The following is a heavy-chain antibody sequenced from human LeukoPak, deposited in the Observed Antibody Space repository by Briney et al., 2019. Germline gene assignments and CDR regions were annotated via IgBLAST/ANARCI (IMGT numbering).Heavy chain of an antibody. CDR3: ASSGYSSGWYFDY. J-gene: IGHJ4*02. CDR2: IIPILGIA. CDR1: EGTFSSYA. V-gene: IGHV1-69*04. D-gene: IGHD6-19*01. Sequence: SVKVSCKASEGTFSSYAISWVRQAPGQGLEWMGRIIPILGIANYAQKFQGRVTITADKSTSTAYMELSSLRSEDTAVYYCASSGYSSGWYFDYWGQGTLVTVSS.